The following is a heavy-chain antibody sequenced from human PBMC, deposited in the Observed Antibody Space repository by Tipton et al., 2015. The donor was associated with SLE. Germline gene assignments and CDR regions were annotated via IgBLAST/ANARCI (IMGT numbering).Heavy chain of an antibody. V-gene: IGHV4-39*07. CDR2: IYDSGGI. CDR3: ARASWDHRGSGSFSDY. J-gene: IGHJ4*02. CDR1: GGSISSNIYY. Sequence: TLSLTCTVSGGSISSNIYYWGWIRQSPGKGLEWIGSIYDSGGIFYNPSLKSRVTISLDMSRNQFSLILSSVTAADTAVYYCARASWDHRGSGSFSDYWGQGTLVTVSS. D-gene: IGHD3-10*01.